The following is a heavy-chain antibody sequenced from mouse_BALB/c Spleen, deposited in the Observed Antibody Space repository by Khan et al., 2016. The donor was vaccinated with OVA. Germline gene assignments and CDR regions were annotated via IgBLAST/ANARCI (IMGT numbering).Heavy chain of an antibody. CDR3: TYDDYFVGWFAY. V-gene: IGHV1-5*01. CDR1: GSTFTSYW. CDR2: IYPGNSDT. Sequence: EVQLQQSGTVLARPGASVKMSCKASGSTFTSYWIHWVKQRPGQGLEWIGAIYPGNSDTSYNQRFKGEAKLTAVTSTSTAYMEVSSLTNEDSAVYYCTYDDYFVGWFAYWGQGTLVTVSA. J-gene: IGHJ3*01. D-gene: IGHD2-3*01.